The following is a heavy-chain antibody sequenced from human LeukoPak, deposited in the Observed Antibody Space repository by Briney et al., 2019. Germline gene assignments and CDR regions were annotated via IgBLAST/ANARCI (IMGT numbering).Heavy chain of an antibody. Sequence: GTSLRLSCEASGFTFSHFGMHWVRQAPGKGLEWVAVIWSDAANQYYGDSVKGRFTISRDNFKKTVSLQMDSLRAEDTAVYYCAKDAQRGVDYSNFLELWGQGSLVTVSS. D-gene: IGHD4-11*01. V-gene: IGHV3-33*06. CDR1: GFTFSHFG. CDR2: IWSDAANQ. J-gene: IGHJ4*02. CDR3: AKDAQRGVDYSNFLEL.